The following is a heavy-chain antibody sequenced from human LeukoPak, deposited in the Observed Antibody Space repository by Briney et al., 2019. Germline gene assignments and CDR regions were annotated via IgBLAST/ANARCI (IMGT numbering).Heavy chain of an antibody. CDR1: GFPFNTYA. J-gene: IGHJ4*02. V-gene: IGHV3-23*01. D-gene: IGHD1-14*01. CDR2: IRPTGSNT. CDR3: AKLAFYETSAPLRDLSF. Sequence: GGSLRLSCAASGFPFNTYAMSWVRQAPGKGLEWVSIIRPTGSNTYYASSVKGRFTISRDDSKTTLYLQMSSLRAEDTAIYYCAKLAFYETSAPLRDLSFWGQGNLVTVSS.